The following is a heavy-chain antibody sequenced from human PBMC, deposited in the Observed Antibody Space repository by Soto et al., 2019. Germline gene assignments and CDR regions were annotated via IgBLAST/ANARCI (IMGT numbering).Heavy chain of an antibody. D-gene: IGHD3-10*01. V-gene: IGHV3-33*01. J-gene: IGHJ4*02. Sequence: QVQLVESGGGVVQPGRSLRLSCAASGFTFSSYGMHWVRQAPGKGLEWVAVIWYDGSNKYYADSVKGRFTISRDNSKNPLYLKMNSLRAEDTAVYYCARGLGSGSRPTYFDYWGQGTLVTVSS. CDR1: GFTFSSYG. CDR2: IWYDGSNK. CDR3: ARGLGSGSRPTYFDY.